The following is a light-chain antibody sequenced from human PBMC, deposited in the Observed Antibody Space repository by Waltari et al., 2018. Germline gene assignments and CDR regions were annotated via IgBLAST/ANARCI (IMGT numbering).Light chain of an antibody. J-gene: IGKJ1*01. CDR2: GAS. V-gene: IGKV3-20*01. Sequence: EIVFTQSPATLSMSVGARATLSCRASQTVTSNDLAWYQPKVGKAPRLLLYGASTRAAGIPDRFSGSVSATDFTLTIGRLEPEDFAVYYCHQYGTSPETFGQGTKVEIK. CDR3: HQYGTSPET. CDR1: QTVTSND.